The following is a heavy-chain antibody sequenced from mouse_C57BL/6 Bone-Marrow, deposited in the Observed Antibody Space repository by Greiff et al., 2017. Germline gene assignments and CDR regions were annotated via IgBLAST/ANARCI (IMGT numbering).Heavy chain of an antibody. CDR1: GYTFTSYW. CDR3: ARGQGVAQATGDYFDY. J-gene: IGHJ2*01. Sequence: QVQLQQPGAELVMPGASVKLSCKASGYTFTSYWMHWVKQRPGQGLEWIGEIDPSDSYTKYNQKFKGKSTLTVDNSSSTAYRQLISLTSEDSAVYYCARGQGVAQATGDYFDYWGQGTTLTVSS. D-gene: IGHD3-2*02. V-gene: IGHV1-69*01. CDR2: IDPSDSYT.